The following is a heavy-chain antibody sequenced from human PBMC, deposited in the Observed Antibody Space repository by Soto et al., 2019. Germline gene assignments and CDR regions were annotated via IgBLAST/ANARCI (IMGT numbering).Heavy chain of an antibody. CDR3: ARLTYYYDSSGYPFDY. D-gene: IGHD3-22*01. V-gene: IGHV5-51*01. CDR1: GYSFTSYC. J-gene: IGHJ4*02. CDR2: IYPGDSDT. Sequence: GESLKISCDGSGYSFTSYCIGLVLQMPGKGLEWMGIIYPGDSDTRYSPSFQGQVTISADKSISTAYLQWSSLKASDTAMYYCARLTYYYDSSGYPFDYWGQGTLVTVSS.